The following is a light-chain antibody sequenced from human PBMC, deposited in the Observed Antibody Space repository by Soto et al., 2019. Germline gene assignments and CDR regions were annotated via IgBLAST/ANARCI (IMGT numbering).Light chain of an antibody. CDR2: AAS. Sequence: EVVLTQSPGTLSLPRGERATLSCRASLSVSKNYLAWYQQKPGQAPRLLIYAASSRATGIPDRFSGGGSGTDFTLTIGRLEPEDFAVYYCQQYGSAPRTFGQGTKVEVK. V-gene: IGKV3-20*01. J-gene: IGKJ1*01. CDR3: QQYGSAPRT. CDR1: LSVSKNY.